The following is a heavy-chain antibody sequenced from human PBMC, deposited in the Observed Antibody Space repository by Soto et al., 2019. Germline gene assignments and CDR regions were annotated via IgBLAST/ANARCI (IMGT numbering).Heavy chain of an antibody. CDR2: IYYSGST. CDR1: GGSISSYY. V-gene: IGHV4-59*01. CDR3: AGGVGPPSSWYGRRHYYYMDV. J-gene: IGHJ6*03. Sequence: SETLSLTCTVSGGSISSYYWSWIRQPPGKGLEWIGYIYYSGSTNYNPSLKSRVTISVDTSKNQFSLKLSSVTAADTAVYYCAGGVGPPSSWYGRRHYYYMDVWGKGTTVTVSS. D-gene: IGHD6-13*01.